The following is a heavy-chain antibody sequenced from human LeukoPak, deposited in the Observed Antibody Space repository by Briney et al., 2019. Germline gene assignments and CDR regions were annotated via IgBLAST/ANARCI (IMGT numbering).Heavy chain of an antibody. CDR3: ARDWDDYGVEIPGY. D-gene: IGHD4-17*01. CDR2: ISHDGSNK. Sequence: GGSLRLSCAASGFTFSSYAMHWVRQAPGKGLEWVAAISHDGSNKYYAGSVKGRFTISRDNSKNTLYLQMNSLRAEDTAVYYCARDWDDYGVEIPGYWGQGTLVTVSS. V-gene: IGHV3-30*04. J-gene: IGHJ4*02. CDR1: GFTFSSYA.